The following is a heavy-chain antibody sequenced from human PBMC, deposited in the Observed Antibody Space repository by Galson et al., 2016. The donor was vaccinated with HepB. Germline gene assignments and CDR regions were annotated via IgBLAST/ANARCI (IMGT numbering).Heavy chain of an antibody. CDR1: GYTFATYA. Sequence: SVKVSCKASGYTFATYALHWVRQAPGQRLEWVGWIITGDGNTKYSQKFQGRVTLTRDTSASTAYMELSSLRSEDTAAYYCERRGDGYKYDYWGQGTLVTVSS. CDR2: IITGDGNT. V-gene: IGHV1-3*04. J-gene: IGHJ4*02. D-gene: IGHD5-24*01. CDR3: ERRGDGYKYDY.